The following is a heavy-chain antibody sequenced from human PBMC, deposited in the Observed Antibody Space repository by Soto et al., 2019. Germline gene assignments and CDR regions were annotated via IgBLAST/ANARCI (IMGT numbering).Heavy chain of an antibody. Sequence: ASVKVSCKASGYTFTNYGISWVRQAPGQGLEWMGWINVYNGNTKYAQKVQGRVTMTTDTSTSTAYMELRSLRSDDTAVYYCARSPYSSGYYYAIDYWGQGTQVTVSS. CDR1: GYTFTNYG. V-gene: IGHV1-18*01. D-gene: IGHD3-22*01. CDR2: INVYNGNT. CDR3: ARSPYSSGYYYAIDY. J-gene: IGHJ4*02.